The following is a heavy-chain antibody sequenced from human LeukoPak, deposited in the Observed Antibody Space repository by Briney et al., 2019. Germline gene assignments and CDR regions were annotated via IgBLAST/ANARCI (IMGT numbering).Heavy chain of an antibody. D-gene: IGHD6-19*01. CDR2: ISSSSSTI. CDR3: ARRIAVAGHDY. J-gene: IGHJ4*02. V-gene: IGHV3-48*04. Sequence: GGSLRLSCAASGFTFSSYSMNWVRKAPGKGLEWVSYISSSSSTIYYADSVKGRFTISRDNAKNSLYLQMNSLRAEDTAVYYCARRIAVAGHDYWGQGTLVTVSS. CDR1: GFTFSSYS.